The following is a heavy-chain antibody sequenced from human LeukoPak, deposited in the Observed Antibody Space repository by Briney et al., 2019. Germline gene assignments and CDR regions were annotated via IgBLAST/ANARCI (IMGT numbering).Heavy chain of an antibody. Sequence: GASVTVSCKTSVYTFTDYYIHWVRQAPGQGLEWMGWINPNSGETNSAQKFQGRVTMTGDTSISTAYMELRRVTSDDTAVYYCARDRDYSNTERGFDYWGQGTLVTVSS. D-gene: IGHD4-11*01. CDR2: INPNSGET. CDR1: VYTFTDYY. J-gene: IGHJ4*01. CDR3: ARDRDYSNTERGFDY. V-gene: IGHV1-2*02.